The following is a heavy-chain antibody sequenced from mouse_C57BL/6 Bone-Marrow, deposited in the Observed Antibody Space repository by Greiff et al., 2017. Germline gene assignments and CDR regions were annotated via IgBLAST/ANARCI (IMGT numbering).Heavy chain of an antibody. Sequence: QVQLQQSGAELVRPGTSVKVSCKASGYAFTNYLIEWVKQRPGQGLEWIGVINPGSGGTNYNEKFKGKATLTADKSSSTAYMQLSSLTSEDSAVYFCARVRSSTMVTYYAMDYWGQGTSVTVSS. J-gene: IGHJ4*01. CDR2: INPGSGGT. CDR3: ARVRSSTMVTYYAMDY. D-gene: IGHD2-2*01. V-gene: IGHV1-54*01. CDR1: GYAFTNYL.